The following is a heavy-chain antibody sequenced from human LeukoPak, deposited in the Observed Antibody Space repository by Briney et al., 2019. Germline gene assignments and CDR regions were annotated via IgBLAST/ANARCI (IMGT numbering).Heavy chain of an antibody. CDR1: GGSISSSSYY. CDR3: ARPVVGATKNEVDY. J-gene: IGHJ4*02. CDR2: IYYSGST. V-gene: IGHV4-39*01. Sequence: SETLSLTCTVSGGSISSSSYYWGWIRQPPGKGLEWIGSIYYSGSTYYNPSLKSRVTISVDTSKNQFYLKLSSVTAADTAVYYCARPVVGATKNEVDYWGQGTLVTVSS. D-gene: IGHD1-26*01.